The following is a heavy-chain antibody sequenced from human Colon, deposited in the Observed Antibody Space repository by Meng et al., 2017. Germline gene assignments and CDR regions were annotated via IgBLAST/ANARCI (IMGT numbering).Heavy chain of an antibody. CDR1: GGSISRSDW. Sequence: QVQLQESGPGLGKPSETLSLTCAVSGGSISRSDWWSWVRQPPGKGLEWIGETSHSGSTNYSPSLKSRVTISLDKSKNQLSLKLNSVTAADAAVYYCASRDYYRSDYWGQGTLVTVSS. CDR2: TSHSGST. CDR3: ASRDYYRSDY. J-gene: IGHJ4*02. D-gene: IGHD3-22*01. V-gene: IGHV4-4*02.